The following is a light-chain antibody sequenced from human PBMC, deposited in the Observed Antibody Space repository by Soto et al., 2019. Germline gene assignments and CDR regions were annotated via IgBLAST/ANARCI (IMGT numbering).Light chain of an antibody. CDR3: LQDYTYPRT. Sequence: AIQMTQSPSSLSASVGDRVTITCRASQGIRNDLGWYQQKPGKAPKLLIYAASSLQNEVPSRFSGSGSGTDFTLTISSLQTEDFATYYCLQDYTYPRTFGPGTKVDIK. CDR1: QGIRND. CDR2: AAS. J-gene: IGKJ3*01. V-gene: IGKV1-6*01.